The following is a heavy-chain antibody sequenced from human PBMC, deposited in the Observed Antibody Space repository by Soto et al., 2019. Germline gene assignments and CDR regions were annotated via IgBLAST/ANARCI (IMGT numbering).Heavy chain of an antibody. CDR1: GFTFSRYT. CDR3: AREARTWIPRPPGFDP. V-gene: IGHV3-30-3*01. J-gene: IGHJ5*02. CDR2: VSDDGSSE. Sequence: QVQLVESGGGVVQPGRSLRLSCAASGFTFSRYTMHWVRQAPGKGLEWVAGVSDDGSSEYYADSVKGRFTIFRDNSKNTLNMQMNGLSPEGTAVYYCAREARTWIPRPPGFDPWGQGTLVTVSS. D-gene: IGHD5-18*01.